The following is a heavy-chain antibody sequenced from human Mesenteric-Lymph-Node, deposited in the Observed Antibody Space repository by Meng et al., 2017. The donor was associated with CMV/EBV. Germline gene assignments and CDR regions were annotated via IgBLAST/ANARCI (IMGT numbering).Heavy chain of an antibody. V-gene: IGHV1-69*05. CDR2: IIPIFGPA. CDR3: ARGVEMATINNWFDP. D-gene: IGHD5-24*01. Sequence: SVKVSCKASGYTFTSYGISWVRQAPGQGLEWMGGIIPIFGPANYAQKFQGRVTITTDESTNTAYMELSSLRSEDTAVYYCARGVEMATINNWFDPWGQGTLVTVSS. J-gene: IGHJ5*02. CDR1: GYTFTSYG.